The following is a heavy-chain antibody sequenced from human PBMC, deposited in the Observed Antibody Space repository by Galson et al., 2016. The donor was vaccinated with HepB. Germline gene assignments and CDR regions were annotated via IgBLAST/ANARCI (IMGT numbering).Heavy chain of an antibody. CDR1: GFSISIYS. J-gene: IGHJ3*02. Sequence: SLRLSCAASGFSISIYSMNWVRQAPGKGLEWVSAIRGSGTGTSYTDSVKGRFTISRDNSKNTLYLQMNGLRAEDAAVYYCAKISHVGYNSGWGGSFDIWGRGTMVTVSS. D-gene: IGHD6-19*01. CDR2: IRGSGTGT. CDR3: AKISHVGYNSGWGGSFDI. V-gene: IGHV3-23*01.